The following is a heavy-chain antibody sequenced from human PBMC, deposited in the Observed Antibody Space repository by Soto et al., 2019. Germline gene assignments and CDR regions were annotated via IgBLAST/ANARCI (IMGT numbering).Heavy chain of an antibody. CDR3: AKGGVVVPGAFDY. CDR1: GFTFSSYS. Sequence: PGGSLRLSCAASGFTFSSYSMNWVRQAPGKGLEWVSYISSSSSTTYYADSVKGRFTISRDNSKNTLYLQMNSLRVEDTAVYYCAKGGVVVPGAFDYWGQGTLVTVSS. CDR2: ISSSSSTT. D-gene: IGHD2-2*01. J-gene: IGHJ4*02. V-gene: IGHV3-48*01.